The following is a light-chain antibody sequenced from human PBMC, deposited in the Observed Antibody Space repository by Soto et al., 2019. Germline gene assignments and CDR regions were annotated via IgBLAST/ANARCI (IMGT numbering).Light chain of an antibody. CDR2: GAS. CDR1: QSVSSN. Sequence: EIVMTQSPDTLSVSPWERATLSCRASQSVSSNLAWYQQRPGQAPRLLIYGASTRASGIPTRFVGSGSGTEFTLTIDSLQSEDFAIYFCQQYNNWPGTFGGGTRLEIK. J-gene: IGKJ5*01. CDR3: QQYNNWPGT. V-gene: IGKV3-15*01.